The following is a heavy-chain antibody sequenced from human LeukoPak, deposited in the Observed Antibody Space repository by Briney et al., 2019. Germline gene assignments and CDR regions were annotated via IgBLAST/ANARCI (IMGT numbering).Heavy chain of an antibody. V-gene: IGHV5-51*01. D-gene: IGHD3-10*01. Sequence: GKSLRISCKASGYKFTSYWIGWMRQMPGKGLEWMGVIYPSDSDTRYNVSFEGQVTISADKSINTAYLQWSSLRPSDTAVYYCAKGDGEFEYWGQGTLVTVSS. CDR2: IYPSDSDT. J-gene: IGHJ4*02. CDR3: AKGDGEFEY. CDR1: GYKFTSYW.